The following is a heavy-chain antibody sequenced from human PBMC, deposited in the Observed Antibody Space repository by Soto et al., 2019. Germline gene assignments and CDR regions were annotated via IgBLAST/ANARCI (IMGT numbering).Heavy chain of an antibody. J-gene: IGHJ4*02. CDR3: ARDSGSYWGLDY. V-gene: IGHV3-30-3*01. Sequence: GSLRLSCAASGFTFSSYAMHWVRQAPGKGLEWVAVISYDGSNKYYADSVKGRFTISRDNSKNTLYLQMNSLRAEDTAVYYCARDSGSYWGLDYWGQGTLVTVSS. D-gene: IGHD1-26*01. CDR1: GFTFSSYA. CDR2: ISYDGSNK.